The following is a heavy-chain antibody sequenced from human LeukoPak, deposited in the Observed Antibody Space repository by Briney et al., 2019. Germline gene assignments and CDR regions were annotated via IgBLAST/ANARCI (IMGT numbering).Heavy chain of an antibody. CDR2: IYYSGST. V-gene: IGHV4-59*08. Sequence: SETLSLTCTVSGGSISNYYWTWIRQPPGKGLEWIGDIYYSGSTNYNPSLKSRVTISMDTSENQFSPKLSSVTAADTAVYYCARGYCTSTSCYNFDYWGQGILVTVSS. CDR3: ARGYCTSTSCYNFDY. D-gene: IGHD2-2*01. CDR1: GGSISNYY. J-gene: IGHJ4*02.